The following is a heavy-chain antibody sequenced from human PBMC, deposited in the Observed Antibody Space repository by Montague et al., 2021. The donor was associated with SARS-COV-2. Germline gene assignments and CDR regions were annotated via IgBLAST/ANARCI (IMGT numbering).Heavy chain of an antibody. CDR3: ARRGSGRSDLAY. CDR2: IYHTGST. V-gene: IGHV4-4*02. CDR1: GDSIRTDNW. D-gene: IGHD1-26*01. Sequence: SETLSLTCFVSGDSIRTDNWWTWVRLPPGKGLVWFGEIYHTGSTKYKPSLKSRVSMSVEKSWNQFSLRLTSVTAADTAIYYCARRGSGRSDLAYWGQGTLVTISS. J-gene: IGHJ4*02.